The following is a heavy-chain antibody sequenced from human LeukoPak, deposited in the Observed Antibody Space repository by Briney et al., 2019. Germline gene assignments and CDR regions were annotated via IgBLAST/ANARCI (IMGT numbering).Heavy chain of an antibody. Sequence: TGGSLRLSCAASGFTFSNYNMHWVRQAPGKGLEWVSYISSSSSSIHYADSVKGRFTISRDNSKNTLYLQMNSLRAEDTAVYYCANRSWNVWGQGTLVTVSS. D-gene: IGHD1-1*01. CDR1: GFTFSNYN. CDR2: ISSSSSSI. V-gene: IGHV3-48*01. CDR3: ANRSWNV. J-gene: IGHJ4*02.